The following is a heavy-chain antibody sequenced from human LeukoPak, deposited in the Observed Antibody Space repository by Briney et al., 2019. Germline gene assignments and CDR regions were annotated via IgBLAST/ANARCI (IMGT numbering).Heavy chain of an antibody. CDR2: ISAYNGNT. CDR1: GYTFTSYG. Sequence: ASVKVSCKASGYTFTSYGISWVRQAPGQGLEWMGWISAYNGNTNYAQKLQGRVTMTTDTSTSTAYMELRSLRSDDTAVYYCAKDRVDFWSGYYMSAGGFDYWGQGTLVTVSS. J-gene: IGHJ4*02. CDR3: AKDRVDFWSGYYMSAGGFDY. D-gene: IGHD3-3*01. V-gene: IGHV1-18*01.